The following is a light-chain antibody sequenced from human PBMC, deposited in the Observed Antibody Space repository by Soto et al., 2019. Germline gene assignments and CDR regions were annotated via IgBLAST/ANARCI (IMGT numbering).Light chain of an antibody. CDR3: QQYGSSRT. CDR1: QSVSSY. V-gene: IGKV3-20*01. CDR2: DVS. J-gene: IGKJ1*01. Sequence: ETVLTQSPATLSLSPGERATLSCRASQSVSSYLAWYQQKPGQAPRLLIYDVSNRATGIPDRFSGSGSGTDFTLTISRLEPEDFAVYYCQQYGSSRTFGQGTKVDIK.